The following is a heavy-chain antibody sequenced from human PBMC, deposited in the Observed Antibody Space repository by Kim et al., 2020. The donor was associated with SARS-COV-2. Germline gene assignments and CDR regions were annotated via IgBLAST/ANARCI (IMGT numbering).Heavy chain of an antibody. CDR1: GFTFSDYY. J-gene: IGHJ3*02. CDR3: AREYSSGWYVAFDI. Sequence: GGSLRLSCAASGFTFSDYYMSWIRQAPGKGLEWVSYISSSGSTIYYADSVKGRFTISRDNAKNSLYLQMNSLRAEDTAVYYCAREYSSGWYVAFDIWGQGTMFTVSS. V-gene: IGHV3-11*01. CDR2: ISSSGSTI. D-gene: IGHD6-19*01.